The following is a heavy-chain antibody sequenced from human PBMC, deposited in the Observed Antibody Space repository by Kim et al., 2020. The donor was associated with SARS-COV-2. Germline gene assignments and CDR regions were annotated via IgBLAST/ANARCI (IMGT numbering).Heavy chain of an antibody. Sequence: SETLSLTCTVSGGSISSYYWSWIRQPPGKGLEWIGYIYYSGSTNYNPSLKSRVTISVDTSKNQFSLKLSSVTAADTAVYYCARGGGRGVSTPFDYWGQGTLVTVSS. CDR2: IYYSGST. CDR3: ARGGGRGVSTPFDY. V-gene: IGHV4-59*13. J-gene: IGHJ4*02. D-gene: IGHD2-2*01. CDR1: GGSISSYY.